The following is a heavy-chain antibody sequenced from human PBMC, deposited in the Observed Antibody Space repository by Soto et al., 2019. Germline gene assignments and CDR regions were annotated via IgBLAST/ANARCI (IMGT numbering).Heavy chain of an antibody. V-gene: IGHV4-30-4*01. J-gene: IGHJ5*02. CDR3: ARGYSSSWYRFHP. Sequence: SETLSLTCTVSGGSISSGDYYWSWIRQPPGKGLEWIGYIYYSGSTYYNPSLKSRVTISVDTSKNQFSLKLSSVTDADTAVYYCARGYSSSWYRFHPWGQGTLVTVSS. CDR2: IYYSGST. CDR1: GGSISSGDYY. D-gene: IGHD6-13*01.